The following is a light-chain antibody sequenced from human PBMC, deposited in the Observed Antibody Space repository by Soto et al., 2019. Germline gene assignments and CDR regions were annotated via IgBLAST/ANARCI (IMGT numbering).Light chain of an antibody. J-gene: IGKJ1*01. V-gene: IGKV3-20*01. CDR3: QQFGRSSWM. Sequence: EIALTQSPGTLSLPPGERATLSCRASQSVSSSDLAWYQQKPGQAPRLLIYAASSRATGIPDRFSGSGSGTDFTLTISRLEPEDFAVYYCQQFGRSSWMFGQGTKVEMK. CDR1: QSVSSSD. CDR2: AAS.